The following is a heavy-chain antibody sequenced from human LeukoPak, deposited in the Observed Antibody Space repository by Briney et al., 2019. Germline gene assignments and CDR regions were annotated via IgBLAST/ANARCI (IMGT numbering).Heavy chain of an antibody. J-gene: IGHJ4*02. CDR1: GGSISSITW. V-gene: IGHV4-4*02. CDR2: IYHTGST. Sequence: SETLSLTCAVSGGSISSITWWSWVRQPPGKGLEWIGEIYHTGSTNYNPSLKSRVTISVDTSKNQFSLKLSSVTAADTAVYYCASSPGGIYYDSSGYPSHYFDYWGQGTLVTVSS. CDR3: ASSPGGIYYDSSGYPSHYFDY. D-gene: IGHD3-22*01.